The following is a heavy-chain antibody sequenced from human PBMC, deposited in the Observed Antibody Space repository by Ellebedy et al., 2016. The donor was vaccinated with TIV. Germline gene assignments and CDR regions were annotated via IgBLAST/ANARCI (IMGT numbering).Heavy chain of an antibody. CDR2: IKSKTDGGTT. V-gene: IGHV3-15*07. J-gene: IGHJ4*02. Sequence: ESLKISCAASGFTFSNAWMNWVRQAPGKGLEWVGRIKSKTDGGTTAYAAPVEGRFTISRDDSKNTLYLEMNSLKIEDTAMFYCTTGRDWSKYWGQGTLVTVSS. CDR1: GFTFSNAW. D-gene: IGHD3-9*01. CDR3: TTGRDWSKY.